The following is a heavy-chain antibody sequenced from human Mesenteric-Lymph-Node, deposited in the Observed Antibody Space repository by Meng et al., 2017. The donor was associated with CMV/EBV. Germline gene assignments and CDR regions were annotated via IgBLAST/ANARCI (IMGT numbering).Heavy chain of an antibody. CDR3: AKDLMSVWGVIPAANFDY. J-gene: IGHJ4*02. CDR1: GFTFSSYA. CDR2: ISSGGGST. V-gene: IGHV3-23*01. D-gene: IGHD2-2*01. Sequence: GESLKISCAASGFTFSSYAMSWVRQAPGKGLDWVSAISSGGGSTYYADSVKGRFTISRDNSKNTLYLQMNSLRAEDTAVYYCAKDLMSVWGVIPAANFDYWGQGTLVTVSS.